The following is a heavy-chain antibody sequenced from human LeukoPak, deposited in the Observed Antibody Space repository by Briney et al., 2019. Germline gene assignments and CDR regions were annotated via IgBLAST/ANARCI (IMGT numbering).Heavy chain of an antibody. D-gene: IGHD3-10*01. CDR2: INPNSGDT. CDR1: GYTFTGYY. CDR3: ARGSGGSYK. J-gene: IGHJ4*02. V-gene: IGHV1-2*02. Sequence: ASVKVSCKASGYTFTGYYMHWVRQAPGQGLEWMGWINPNSGDTKYVQKFQGRVTMTRDTSISTAYMELSRLRSDDTAVYHCARGSGGSYKWGQGTLVTVSS.